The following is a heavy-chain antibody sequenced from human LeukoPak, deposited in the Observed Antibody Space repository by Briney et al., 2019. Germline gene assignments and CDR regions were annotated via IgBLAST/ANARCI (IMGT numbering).Heavy chain of an antibody. CDR3: ARGEQWLVPRTFDY. CDR1: GFTFSSYS. J-gene: IGHJ4*02. CDR2: ISSSSSYI. Sequence: GGSLRLSCAASGFTFSSYSMNWVRQAPGKGLEWVSSISSSSSYIYYADSVKGRFTISRDNAKNSLYLQMSSLRAEDTAVYYCARGEQWLVPRTFDYWGQGTLVTVSS. D-gene: IGHD6-19*01. V-gene: IGHV3-21*01.